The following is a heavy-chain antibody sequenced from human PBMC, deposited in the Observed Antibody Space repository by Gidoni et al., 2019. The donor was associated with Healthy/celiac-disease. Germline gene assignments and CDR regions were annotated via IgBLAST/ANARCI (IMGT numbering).Heavy chain of an antibody. D-gene: IGHD3-22*01. J-gene: IGHJ6*02. V-gene: IGHV3-30*18. CDR2: ISYDGSNK. CDR1: AFTFSSYG. CDR3: AKDLLSGYLFGEGDYGMDV. Sequence: QVQLVESGGGVVQPGRSLRLSCAASAFTFSSYGMHWVRQAPGKGLEWVAVISYDGSNKYYADSVKGRLTISRDNSKNTLDLQMNSLRAEDTAVYYCAKDLLSGYLFGEGDYGMDVWCQGTTVTVSS.